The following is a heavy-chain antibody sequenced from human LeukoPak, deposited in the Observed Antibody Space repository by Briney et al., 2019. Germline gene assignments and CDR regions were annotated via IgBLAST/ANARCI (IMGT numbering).Heavy chain of an antibody. V-gene: IGHV4-39*07. Sequence: PSVTLSLTCSVSGGSISSISYYWGWIRQPPGKGLEWIGSIYYSGNTYNNPSLKSRVTVSVDTSKNQFSLKLSSVIEADTAVYYCARAYAGYASRFDYWGQGTLVTVSS. CDR2: IYYSGNT. CDR1: GGSISSISYY. CDR3: ARAYAGYASRFDY. J-gene: IGHJ4*02. D-gene: IGHD1-1*01.